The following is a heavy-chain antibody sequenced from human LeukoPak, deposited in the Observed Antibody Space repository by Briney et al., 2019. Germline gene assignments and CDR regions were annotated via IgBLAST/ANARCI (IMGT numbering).Heavy chain of an antibody. CDR3: AKVTPPRGIIVPFDY. V-gene: IGHV3-48*03. CDR1: GFTFSSYE. CDR2: IGSSGNSK. Sequence: PGGSLRLSCAASGFTFSSYEMNWVRQAPGKGLEWVSYIGSSGNSKYYADSVKGRFTISRDNAKNSLYLQMNSLRAEDTAVYYCAKVTPPRGIIVPFDYWGQGTLVTVSS. J-gene: IGHJ4*02. D-gene: IGHD2/OR15-2a*01.